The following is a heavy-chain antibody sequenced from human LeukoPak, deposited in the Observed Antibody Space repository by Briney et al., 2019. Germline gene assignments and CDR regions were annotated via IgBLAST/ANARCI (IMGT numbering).Heavy chain of an antibody. D-gene: IGHD3-10*01. Sequence: GGSLRLSCAASGFTFSNYAMSWVRQAPGKGLEWVSVISDSGGSTYHADSVKGRFTISRDNSKNTLYLQMNSLGAEDTAVYYCAKSHGSGSYYRPDDFDFWGQGNLVTVSS. CDR3: AKSHGSGSYYRPDDFDF. CDR2: ISDSGGST. J-gene: IGHJ4*02. V-gene: IGHV3-23*01. CDR1: GFTFSNYA.